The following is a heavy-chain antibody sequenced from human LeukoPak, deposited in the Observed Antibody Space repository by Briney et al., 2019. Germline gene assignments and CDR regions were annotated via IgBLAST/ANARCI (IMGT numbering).Heavy chain of an antibody. V-gene: IGHV1-69*13. CDR1: GGTFSSYA. Sequence: SVKVSCKASGGTFSSYAISWVRQAPGQGLEWMGGIIPILGTANYAQKLQGRVTITADESTSTAYMELSSLRSEDTAVYYCAREYSSGRFDPWGQGTLVTVSS. J-gene: IGHJ5*02. CDR3: AREYSSGRFDP. D-gene: IGHD6-19*01. CDR2: IIPILGTA.